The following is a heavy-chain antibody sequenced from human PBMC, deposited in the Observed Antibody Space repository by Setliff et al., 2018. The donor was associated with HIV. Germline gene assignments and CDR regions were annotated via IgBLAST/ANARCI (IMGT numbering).Heavy chain of an antibody. CDR1: GYSISSGYY. CDR2: IYTNGYT. CDR3: AKSSPSIGYISNH. V-gene: IGHV4-61*09. J-gene: IGHJ5*02. Sequence: SETLSLTCTVSGYSISSGYYWTWIRQPAGKGPEWIGHIYTNGYTNYNPSLKSRVTISTDTSKNQFSLNVRSVTAADTAVYFCAKSSPSIGYISNHWGQGTLVTVPQ. D-gene: IGHD5-12*01.